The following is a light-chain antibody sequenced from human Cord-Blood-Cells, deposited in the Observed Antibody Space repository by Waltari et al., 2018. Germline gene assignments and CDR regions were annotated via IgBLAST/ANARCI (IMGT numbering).Light chain of an antibody. CDR3: AAWDDSLSGVV. CDR1: SSNIGSNY. V-gene: IGLV1-47*01. CDR2: RNN. J-gene: IGLJ2*01. Sequence: QSVLTQPPSASGPPGQRVTISCSGSSSNIGSNYVYWYPQLPGTAPNPLIYRNNQRPSGVPDRFSGSKSGTSASLAISGLRSEDEADYYCAAWDDSLSGVVFGGGTKLTVL.